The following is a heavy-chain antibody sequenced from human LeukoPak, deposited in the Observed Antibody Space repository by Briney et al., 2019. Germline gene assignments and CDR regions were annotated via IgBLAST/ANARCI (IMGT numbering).Heavy chain of an antibody. J-gene: IGHJ4*02. D-gene: IGHD1-26*01. V-gene: IGHV3-66*01. CDR2: IYSGGST. CDR3: ARVGANFDY. CDR1: EFSVGSNY. Sequence: GGSLRLSCAASEFSVGSNYMTWVRQAPGKGLEWVSLIYSGGSTYYADSVKGRFTISRDNSKNTLYLQMNSLRAEDTAVYYCARVGANFDYWGQGTLVTVSS.